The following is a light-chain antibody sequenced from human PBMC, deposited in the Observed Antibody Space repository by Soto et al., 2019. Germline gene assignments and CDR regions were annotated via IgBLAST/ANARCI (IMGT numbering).Light chain of an antibody. CDR2: WAS. Sequence: DIVMTQSPDSLAVSLGERATIHRHPPPTLLHRYKNQTHLAWYQQKPGQPPKLLIYWASTRESGVPDRFSGSGSGTDFTLTISSLQAEDVAVYYCQQYYSTPLTFGGGTKVEIK. V-gene: IGKV4-1*01. CDR3: QQYYSTPLT. CDR1: PTLLHRYKNQTH. J-gene: IGKJ4*01.